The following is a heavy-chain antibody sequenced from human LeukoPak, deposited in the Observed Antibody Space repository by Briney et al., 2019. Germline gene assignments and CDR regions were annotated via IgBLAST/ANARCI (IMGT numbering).Heavy chain of an antibody. CDR1: GGSISSYY. Sequence: SETLSLTCTVSGGSISSYYWSWIRQPPGKGLEGIGYIYYSGSTNYNPSLKSRVTISVDTSKNQFSLKLSSVTAADTAVYYCARDRGYDFWSGYFNLGYFYYWGQGTLVTVS. V-gene: IGHV4-59*01. D-gene: IGHD3-3*01. J-gene: IGHJ4*02. CDR2: IYYSGST. CDR3: ARDRGYDFWSGYFNLGYFYY.